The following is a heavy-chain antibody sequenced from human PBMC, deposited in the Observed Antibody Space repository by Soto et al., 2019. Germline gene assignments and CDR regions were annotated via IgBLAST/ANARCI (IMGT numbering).Heavy chain of an antibody. CDR3: ARGGSGSRPFDY. D-gene: IGHD1-26*01. V-gene: IGHV4-30-2*01. CDR2: IYHSGST. CDR1: GGSISSGGYP. Sequence: SETLSLTCAVSGGSISSGGYPWSWIRQPPGKGLEWIGYIYHSGSTYYNPSLKSRVTISIDRSKNQFSLKLTSLTAADTAVYYCARGGSGSRPFDYWGQGTLVTVSS. J-gene: IGHJ4*02.